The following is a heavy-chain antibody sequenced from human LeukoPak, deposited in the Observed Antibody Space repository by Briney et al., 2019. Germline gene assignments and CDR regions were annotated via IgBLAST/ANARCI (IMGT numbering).Heavy chain of an antibody. CDR3: ARTITVIKRYFDF. CDR2: IDYSGST. V-gene: IGHV4-39*01. J-gene: IGHJ4*02. CDR1: GGSISSTIYY. D-gene: IGHD3-22*01. Sequence: SETLSLTCTVSGGSISSTIYYWGWIRQPPGKGLEWIGSIDYSGSTYYNPSLKSRVTISVDTSKNQFSLNLSSVAATDTAVYYCARTITVIKRYFDFWGQGTLVTVSS.